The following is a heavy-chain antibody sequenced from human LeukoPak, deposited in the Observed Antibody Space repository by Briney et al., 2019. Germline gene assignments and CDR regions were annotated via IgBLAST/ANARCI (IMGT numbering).Heavy chain of an antibody. J-gene: IGHJ1*01. Sequence: GGSLRLFCAPSGFTFSTYWTQWARHAPGKGLVWVSRIKSDGSTNYADSVKARFTISRDNAKNTVSLQMNSLRPEDTGVYYCARAPSEIGGYYPEYFRHWGQGTLVTVSS. V-gene: IGHV3-74*01. CDR2: IKSDGST. D-gene: IGHD3-22*01. CDR1: GFTFSTYW. CDR3: ARAPSEIGGYYPEYFRH.